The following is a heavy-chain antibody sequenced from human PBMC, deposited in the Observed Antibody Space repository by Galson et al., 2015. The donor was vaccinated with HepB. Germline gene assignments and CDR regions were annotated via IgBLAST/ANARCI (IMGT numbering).Heavy chain of an antibody. J-gene: IGHJ6*03. V-gene: IGHV3-33*01. D-gene: IGHD3-3*01. CDR2: IWYDGSNK. CDR1: GFTFSSYG. Sequence: SLRLSCAASGFTFSSYGMHWVRQAPGKGLEWVAVIWYDGSNKCYADSVKGRFTISRDNSKNTLYLQMNSLRAEDTAVYYCARVYYDFWSGLNYYYYMDVWGKGTTVTVSS. CDR3: ARVYYDFWSGLNYYYYMDV.